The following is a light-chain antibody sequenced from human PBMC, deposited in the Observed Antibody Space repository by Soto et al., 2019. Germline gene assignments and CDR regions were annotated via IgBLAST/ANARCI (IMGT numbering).Light chain of an antibody. V-gene: IGLV2-8*01. CDR2: EVN. CDR1: SSDVGGYNY. CDR3: SSYAGSNTHYV. Sequence: QSVLTQPPSASGSPGQSVTISCTGTSSDVGGYNYVSWYQHHPGNAPKLMIYEVNKRTSGVPDRFSGSKSGNTASLTVSGLQAEDEADYYCSSYAGSNTHYVLGNGTKVTVL. J-gene: IGLJ1*01.